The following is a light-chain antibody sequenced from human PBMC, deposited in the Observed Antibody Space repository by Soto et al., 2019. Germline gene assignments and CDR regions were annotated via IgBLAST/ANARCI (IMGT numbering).Light chain of an antibody. V-gene: IGKV1-5*03. J-gene: IGKJ4*01. CDR2: ETS. CDR1: QSISGW. Sequence: IQMTQSPSTLSASLGDRVTITCRASQSISGWLAWYQQKPGKAPKLLIYETSNLQSGVPSRFSGSGSATDFPLTISALHPDVFSTYSCQQNSASPLTFGGGTKVEI. CDR3: QQNSASPLT.